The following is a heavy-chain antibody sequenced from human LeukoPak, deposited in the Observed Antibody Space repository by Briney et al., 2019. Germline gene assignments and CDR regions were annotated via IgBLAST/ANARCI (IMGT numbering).Heavy chain of an antibody. CDR2: ISGDGGST. CDR1: GFTFDDYA. Sequence: GGSLRLSCAASGFTFDDYAMHWVRQAPGKGLEWVCLISGDGGSTYYADSVKGRFTISRDNSKNSLYLQMNSLRTEDTALYYCAKAALPITMVRGVDFDIWGQGTMVTVSS. V-gene: IGHV3-43*02. CDR3: AKAALPITMVRGVDFDI. J-gene: IGHJ3*02. D-gene: IGHD3-10*01.